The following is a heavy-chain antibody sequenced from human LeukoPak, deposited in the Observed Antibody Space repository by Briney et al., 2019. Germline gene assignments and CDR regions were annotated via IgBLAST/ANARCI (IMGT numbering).Heavy chain of an antibody. CDR2: INPDSGGT. D-gene: IGHD1-26*01. Sequence: GASVKVSCKASGYTFTGYFVHWVRQAPGQGLEWMGWINPDSGGTNYAQKFQGRVTMTRDTSISTAYMELNRLGSDDTAVYYCAPSGSYRSTDYYFDYWGQGTLVTVSS. J-gene: IGHJ4*02. CDR1: GYTFTGYF. CDR3: APSGSYRSTDYYFDY. V-gene: IGHV1-2*02.